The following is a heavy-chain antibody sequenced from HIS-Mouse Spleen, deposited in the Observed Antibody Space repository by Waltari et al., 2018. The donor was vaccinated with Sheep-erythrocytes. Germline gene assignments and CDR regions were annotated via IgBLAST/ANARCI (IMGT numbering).Heavy chain of an antibody. CDR2: ISAYNGNT. D-gene: IGHD4-17*01. CDR1: GYTFTSYG. J-gene: IGHJ3*02. Sequence: QVQLVQSGAEVKKPGASVKVSCKASGYTFTSYGISWVRQAPGQGLEWTGGGRETPGRALGWTGWISAYNGNTNYAQKLQGRVTMTTDTATSTAYMELRSLRSDDTAVYYCARFYGDFTRAFDIWGQGTMVTVSS. CDR3: ARFYGDFTRAFDI. V-gene: IGHV1-18*01.